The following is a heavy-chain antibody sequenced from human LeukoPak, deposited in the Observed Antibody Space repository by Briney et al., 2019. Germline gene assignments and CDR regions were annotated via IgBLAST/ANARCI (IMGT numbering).Heavy chain of an antibody. CDR2: INPSGGST. D-gene: IGHD1-26*01. Sequence: ASVKVSCKASGYTFTSYYMHRVRQAPGQGLEWMGIINPSGGSTSYAQKFQGRVTMTRDMSTSTVYMELSSLRSEDTAVYYCACQIEVGATHRGFYYYMDVWGKGTTVTVSS. V-gene: IGHV1-46*01. CDR3: ACQIEVGATHRGFYYYMDV. CDR1: GYTFTSYY. J-gene: IGHJ6*03.